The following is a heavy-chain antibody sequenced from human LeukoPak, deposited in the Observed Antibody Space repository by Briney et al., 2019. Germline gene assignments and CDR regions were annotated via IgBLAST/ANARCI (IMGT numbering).Heavy chain of an antibody. D-gene: IGHD4-11*01. V-gene: IGHV1-69*13. J-gene: IGHJ4*02. CDR1: GGTFSSYA. Sequence: ASVKVSCKASGGTFSSYAISWVRQALGQGLEWMGGIIPIFGTANYAQKFQGRVTITADESTSTAYMELSSLRSEDTAVYYCARDFHSNFDYWGQGTLVTVSS. CDR2: IIPIFGTA. CDR3: ARDFHSNFDY.